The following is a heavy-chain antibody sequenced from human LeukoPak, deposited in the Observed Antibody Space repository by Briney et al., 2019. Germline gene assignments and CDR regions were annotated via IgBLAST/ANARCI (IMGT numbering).Heavy chain of an antibody. CDR3: ARAIAAAGTGDY. J-gene: IGHJ4*02. V-gene: IGHV4-38-2*01. D-gene: IGHD6-13*01. CDR1: GYSISSGYC. CDR2: IYHSGST. Sequence: SETLSLTCAVSGYSISSGYCWGWIRQPPGKGLEWIGSIYHSGSTYYNPSLKSRVTISVDTSKNQFSLKLSSVTAADTAVYYCARAIAAAGTGDYWGQGTLVTVSS.